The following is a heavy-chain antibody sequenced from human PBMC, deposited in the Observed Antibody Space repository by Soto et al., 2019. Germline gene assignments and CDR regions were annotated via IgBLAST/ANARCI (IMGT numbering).Heavy chain of an antibody. CDR3: ARSSQSTVPTFDY. Sequence: QVKLQESGPGLVKPSQTLSLTCTVSGGSISSGGYYWSWIRQHPGKGLEWIGYIYYSGSTYYNPSLQSRVNISVDTSKNQFSLKLSSVTAADTAVYYCARSSQSTVPTFDYWGQGTLVTVSS. CDR1: GGSISSGGYY. CDR2: IYYSGST. D-gene: IGHD4-17*01. J-gene: IGHJ4*02. V-gene: IGHV4-31*03.